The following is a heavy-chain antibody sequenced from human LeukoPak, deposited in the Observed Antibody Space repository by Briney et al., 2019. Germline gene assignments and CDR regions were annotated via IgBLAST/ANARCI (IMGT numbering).Heavy chain of an antibody. CDR3: ANSWASMVRYYYYMDV. CDR2: ISGSGGST. Sequence: GGSLRLSCAASGFTFISYAMSWVREAPGKGLEWVSAISGSGGSTYYADSVKGRFTISRDNSKNTLYLQMNSLRAEDTAVYYCANSWASMVRYYYYMDVWGKGTTVTVSS. D-gene: IGHD3-10*01. CDR1: GFTFISYA. V-gene: IGHV3-23*01. J-gene: IGHJ6*03.